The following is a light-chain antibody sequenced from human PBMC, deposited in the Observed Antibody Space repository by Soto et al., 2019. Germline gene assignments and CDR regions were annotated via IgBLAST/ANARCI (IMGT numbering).Light chain of an antibody. CDR3: RAYTSRITLDV. CDR1: SSDVGGYNY. Sequence: QSALTQPASVSGSPGQSITISCTGTSSDVGGYNYVSWYQQHPGNAPKLMIYEVSNRPSGVSNRFSGSKSGNTASLTISGLQAEDEADYYCRAYTSRITLDVFGTGTKVTGL. CDR2: EVS. V-gene: IGLV2-14*01. J-gene: IGLJ1*01.